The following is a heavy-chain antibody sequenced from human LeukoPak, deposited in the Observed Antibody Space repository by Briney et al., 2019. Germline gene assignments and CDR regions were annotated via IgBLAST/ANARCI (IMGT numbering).Heavy chain of an antibody. CDR3: ARVMKAVAVFPFDY. D-gene: IGHD6-19*01. J-gene: IGHJ4*02. CDR1: GGSISSYY. V-gene: IGHV4-4*07. CDR2: IYTSGST. Sequence: SETLSLTCTVSGGSISSYYWSWIRQPAGKGLEWIGRIYTSGSTNYNPSLKSRVTMSVDTSKNQFSLKLSSVTAADTAVYYCARVMKAVAVFPFDYWGQGTLATVSS.